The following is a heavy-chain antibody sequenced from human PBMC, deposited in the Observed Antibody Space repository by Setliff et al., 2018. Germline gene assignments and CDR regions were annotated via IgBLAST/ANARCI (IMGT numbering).Heavy chain of an antibody. CDR1: GGSLTPYY. CDR3: ARGGTFRYFDY. V-gene: IGHV4-59*01. D-gene: IGHD5-12*01. CDR2: VYYSGTA. J-gene: IGHJ4*02. Sequence: SETLSLTCTVSGGSLTPYYWRWIRQPPGKGLEWIGYVYYSGTAYYNPSLKSRVTVIVDTTKNQFSLRLSSVTAADTAVDYCARGGTFRYFDYWGQGTPVTVSS.